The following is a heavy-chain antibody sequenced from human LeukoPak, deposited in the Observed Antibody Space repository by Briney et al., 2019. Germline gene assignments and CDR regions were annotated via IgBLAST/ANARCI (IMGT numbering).Heavy chain of an antibody. J-gene: IGHJ4*02. CDR3: AKCTVDTAMVDY. Sequence: GRSLRLSCAASGFTFSSYGMHWVRQAPGKGLEWVAVISYDGSNKYYADSVKGRFTISRDTSKNTLYLQMNSLRAEDTAVYYCAKCTVDTAMVDYWGQGALVTVSS. CDR1: GFTFSSYG. V-gene: IGHV3-30*18. D-gene: IGHD5-18*01. CDR2: ISYDGSNK.